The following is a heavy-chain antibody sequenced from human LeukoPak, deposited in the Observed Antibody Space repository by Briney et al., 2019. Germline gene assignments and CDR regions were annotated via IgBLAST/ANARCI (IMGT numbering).Heavy chain of an antibody. CDR2: IYYSGSA. J-gene: IGHJ4*02. Sequence: SETLSLTCTVSGGXISSYYWSWIRQPPGKGLEWIGFIYYSGSANYNPSLRSRVTMSVDTSKNQFSLKLTSVTAADTAVYYCARTGVVATSYFFDYWGQGILVTVSS. CDR1: GGXISSYY. CDR3: ARTGVVATSYFFDY. V-gene: IGHV4-59*01. D-gene: IGHD5-12*01.